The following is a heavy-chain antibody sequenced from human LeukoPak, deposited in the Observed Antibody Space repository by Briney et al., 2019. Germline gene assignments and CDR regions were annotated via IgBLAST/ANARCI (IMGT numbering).Heavy chain of an antibody. J-gene: IGHJ6*03. CDR1: GFTVSSNY. Sequence: GGSLRLSCAASGFTVSSNYMTWVRQAPGKGLEWVSVIYSGGSTYYADSVKGRFTISRDNSKNTLYLQMNSLRPEDTAVYYCARVYYGSGSLYYYYYYMDVWGKGTTVTISS. CDR3: ARVYYGSGSLYYYYYYMDV. CDR2: IYSGGST. V-gene: IGHV3-53*01. D-gene: IGHD3-10*01.